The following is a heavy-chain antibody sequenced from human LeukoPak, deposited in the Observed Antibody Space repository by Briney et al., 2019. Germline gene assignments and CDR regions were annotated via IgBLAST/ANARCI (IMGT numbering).Heavy chain of an antibody. V-gene: IGHV3-30-3*01. D-gene: IGHD4-23*01. CDR3: ARPPNLYGGNAYYFDY. J-gene: IGHJ4*02. CDR1: GFTFSSYA. Sequence: GGSLRLSCAASGFTFSSYAMHWVRQAPGKGLEWVAVISYDGSNKYYADSVKGRFTISRDNSKNTLYLQMNSLRAEDTAVYYCARPPNLYGGNAYYFDYWGQGTLVTVSS. CDR2: ISYDGSNK.